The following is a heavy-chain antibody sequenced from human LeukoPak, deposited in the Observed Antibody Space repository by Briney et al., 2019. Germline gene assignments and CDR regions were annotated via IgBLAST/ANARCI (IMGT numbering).Heavy chain of an antibody. V-gene: IGHV3-30*02. CDR1: GFTFSSYS. D-gene: IGHD2-8*01. CDR3: AQDHTYALHM. Sequence: PGGSLRLSCAASGFTFSSYSMNWVRQAPGKGLEWVALIKDDGNNKFYADSVKGRFTLSKDNSKNTLYLQMNSLRPEDTAIYYCAQDHTYALHMWGQGTMVIVSS. J-gene: IGHJ3*02. CDR2: IKDDGNNK.